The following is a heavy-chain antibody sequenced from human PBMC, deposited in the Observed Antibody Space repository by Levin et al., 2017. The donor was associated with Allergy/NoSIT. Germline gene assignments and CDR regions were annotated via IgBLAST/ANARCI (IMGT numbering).Heavy chain of an antibody. D-gene: IGHD4-17*01. J-gene: IGHJ4*02. CDR1: GFTFSIYY. CDR3: ARDSYGIDY. CDR2: ITSNSYT. Sequence: GESLKISCAASGFTFSIYYMKWIRQTPGKGLEWVAYITSNSYTDYAESVKGRFTISRDNAKNSLYLQMNSLSAEDTAVYYCARDSYGIDYWGQGTLVTVSS. V-gene: IGHV3-11*05.